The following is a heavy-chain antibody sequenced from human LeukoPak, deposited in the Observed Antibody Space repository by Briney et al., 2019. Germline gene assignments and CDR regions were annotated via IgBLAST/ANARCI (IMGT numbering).Heavy chain of an antibody. J-gene: IGHJ5*02. CDR3: ARDVTYYGGDWFDP. Sequence: GGSLRLSCAASRFSFSDYYMSWIRKAPGKGLEWVSFISSTGSTMYYADSVKGRFTISRNNAKNSLYLQMNSLRAEDTAVYYCARDVTYYGGDWFDPWGQGTLVTVSS. V-gene: IGHV3-11*04. D-gene: IGHD4-23*01. CDR2: ISSTGSTM. CDR1: RFSFSDYY.